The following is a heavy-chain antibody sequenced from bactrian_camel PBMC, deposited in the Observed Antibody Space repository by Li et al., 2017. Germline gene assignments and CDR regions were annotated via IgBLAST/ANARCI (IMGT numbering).Heavy chain of an antibody. CDR2: VNTDGGGP. Sequence: DVQLVESGGGSVQAGGSLALSCVASGRSFRRYSMAWFRQAPGNEREGVAAVNTDGGGPYYADSVKGRFTITHDDASNTLTLQMNSLKPEDSAMYYCAASPKSSMGWVLGSARYHLWGQGTQVTVS. CDR1: GRSFRRYS. D-gene: IGHD5*01. CDR3: AASPKSSMGWVLGSARYHL. J-gene: IGHJ4*01. V-gene: IGHV3S31*01.